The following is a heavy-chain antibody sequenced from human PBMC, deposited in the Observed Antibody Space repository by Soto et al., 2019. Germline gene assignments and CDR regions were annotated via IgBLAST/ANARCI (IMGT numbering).Heavy chain of an antibody. CDR3: AASYGSGYRAFDY. CDR1: GDTFSFYT. Sequence: QVQLVQSGTEVKKPGSSVKVSCKASGDTFSFYTINWVRQAPGLGLEWVGRINPIVSMSNYAQKFQGRVSITADKSTSTAYMELRSLRSADTAMYFCAASYGSGYRAFDYWGQGALVIVSS. V-gene: IGHV1-69*02. J-gene: IGHJ4*02. D-gene: IGHD3-10*01. CDR2: INPIVSMS.